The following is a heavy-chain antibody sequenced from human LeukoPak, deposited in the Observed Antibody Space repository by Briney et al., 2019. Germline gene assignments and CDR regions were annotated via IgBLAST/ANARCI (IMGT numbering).Heavy chain of an antibody. V-gene: IGHV4-4*07. Sequence: SETLSLTCTVSGGSISSYYWSWIRKPAGKGLEWIGRIYTSGSTNYNPSLKSRVTISVETSKNQFSLKLSSVTAADTAVYYCAREKVRGHFDYWGQGTLVTVSS. D-gene: IGHD3-10*01. CDR2: IYTSGST. CDR1: GGSISSYY. CDR3: AREKVRGHFDY. J-gene: IGHJ4*02.